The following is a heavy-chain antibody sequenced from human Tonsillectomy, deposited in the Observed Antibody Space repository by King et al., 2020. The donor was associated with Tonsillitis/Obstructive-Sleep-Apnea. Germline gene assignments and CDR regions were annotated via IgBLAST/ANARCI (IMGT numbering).Heavy chain of an antibody. Sequence: VQLVESGGGLVQPGRSLRLSCAASGFTFDDYAMHWVRQAPGKGLEWVSGISWNSGSIGYADSVKGRFTIFRDNAKNSLYLQMNSLGAEDTALYYCAKHGSGYNVYYNYYMDVWGKGTTVTVSS. D-gene: IGHD5-24*01. V-gene: IGHV3-9*01. J-gene: IGHJ6*03. CDR1: GFTFDDYA. CDR3: AKHGSGYNVYYNYYMDV. CDR2: ISWNSGSI.